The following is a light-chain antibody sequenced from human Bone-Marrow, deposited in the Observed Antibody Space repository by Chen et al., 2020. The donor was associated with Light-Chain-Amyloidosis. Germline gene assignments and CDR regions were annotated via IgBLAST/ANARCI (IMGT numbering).Light chain of an antibody. Sequence: DVALTQTPLSVSVTPGQPASISCKSSQSLLHRDGKTYLYWYLQKPGQSPQLLIYEVSKRFSGVPDRFSGIGSGTDFTLRIGRVEADDVGIYYCMQGIQLPLTFGGGTKVEIK. V-gene: IGKV2D-29*02. CDR2: EVS. CDR3: MQGIQLPLT. J-gene: IGKJ4*01. CDR1: QSLLHRDGKTY.